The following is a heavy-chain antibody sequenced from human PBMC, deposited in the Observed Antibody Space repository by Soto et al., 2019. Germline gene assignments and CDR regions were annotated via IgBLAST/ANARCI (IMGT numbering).Heavy chain of an antibody. CDR1: GFTFSSYA. CDR3: GRSSWYMGNDY. Sequence: GGSLRLSCAASGFTFSSYAMSLVRQAPGKGLEWVSTITGSGGGTYYADSVKGRFTIPRDNSKNTLYLQMNSLRAEDTAVYYCGRSSWYMGNDYWGQGTPVTVSS. J-gene: IGHJ4*02. V-gene: IGHV3-23*01. D-gene: IGHD6-13*01. CDR2: ITGSGGGT.